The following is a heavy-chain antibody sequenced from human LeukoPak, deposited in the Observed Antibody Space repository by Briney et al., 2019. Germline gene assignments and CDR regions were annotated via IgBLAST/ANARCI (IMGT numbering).Heavy chain of an antibody. CDR1: EFTFSSYA. CDR3: ARTYHDYRVGTNYFDY. D-gene: IGHD3-3*01. J-gene: IGHJ4*02. V-gene: IGHV3-30*14. CDR2: ISFDGNNE. Sequence: GGSLRLSCAASEFTFSSYAMHWVRQAPGKGLEWVAAISFDGNNEYYADSVKGRFTISRDDSKNMVYLQMNSMRHDDTAVYYCARTYHDYRVGTNYFDYWGQGTLVTVSS.